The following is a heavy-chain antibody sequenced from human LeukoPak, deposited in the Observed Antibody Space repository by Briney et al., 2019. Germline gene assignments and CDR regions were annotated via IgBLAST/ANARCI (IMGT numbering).Heavy chain of an antibody. J-gene: IGHJ4*02. CDR1: GFTFSTYG. Sequence: GRSLRLPCAASGFTFSTYGIHWVRQAPGKGLEWVAVISYDGSNKYYADSVKGRFTISRDNSKNTLYLQMISLRAEDTAVYYCARADVYTFDYWGQGTRVTVSS. D-gene: IGHD2-2*02. V-gene: IGHV3-30-3*01. CDR3: ARADVYTFDY. CDR2: ISYDGSNK.